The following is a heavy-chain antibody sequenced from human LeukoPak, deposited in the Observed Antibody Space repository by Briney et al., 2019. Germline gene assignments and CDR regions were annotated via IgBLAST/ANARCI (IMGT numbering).Heavy chain of an antibody. CDR3: AGYCSSVSCRNIDY. CDR2: ISGSSSAM. Sequence: PGGSLRLSCAASGFTFSSYSMNWVRQAPGKGLEWVSYISGSSSAMYYADSVKGRFTISRDNAKKLLYLQMNSLRAEDTAVYYCAGYCSSVSCRNIDYWGQGTLVTVSS. D-gene: IGHD2-2*01. V-gene: IGHV3-48*04. CDR1: GFTFSSYS. J-gene: IGHJ4*02.